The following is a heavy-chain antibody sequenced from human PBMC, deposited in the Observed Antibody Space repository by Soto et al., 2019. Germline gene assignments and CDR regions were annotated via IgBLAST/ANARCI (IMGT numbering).Heavy chain of an antibody. D-gene: IGHD2-2*01. CDR2: IYYSGST. CDR1: GGSISSSSYY. Sequence: SETLSLTCTVSGGSISSSSYYWGWIRQPPGKGLEWIGSIYYSGSTYYNPSLKSRVTISVDTSKNQFSLKLSSVTAADTAVYYCARGGEPYQLLFIDPWGQGTLVTVSS. V-gene: IGHV4-39*01. J-gene: IGHJ5*02. CDR3: ARGGEPYQLLFIDP.